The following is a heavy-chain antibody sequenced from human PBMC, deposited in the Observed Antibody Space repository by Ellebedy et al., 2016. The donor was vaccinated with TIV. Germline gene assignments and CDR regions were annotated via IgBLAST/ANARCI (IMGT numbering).Heavy chain of an antibody. CDR2: IDPTGTT. V-gene: IGHV4-4*02. CDR1: GGSISSSNW. D-gene: IGHD1-1*01. J-gene: IGHJ6*02. CDR3: ARGYSEPFVFHFYSYHYVMDV. Sequence: MPSETLSLTCAVSGGSISSSNWWSWVRQPPGKRLEWIGEIDPTGTTYYTPSLKSRVTISVDTATNQFFLNMTSVTAADTAVFYCARGYSEPFVFHFYSYHYVMDVWGQGTTVTVSS.